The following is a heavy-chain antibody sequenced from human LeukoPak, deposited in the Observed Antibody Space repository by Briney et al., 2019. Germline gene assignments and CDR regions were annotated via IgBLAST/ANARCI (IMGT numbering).Heavy chain of an antibody. D-gene: IGHD1-26*01. CDR3: ARVIPYSGSYSGYYFDY. V-gene: IGHV4-39*07. CDR2: IYYSGST. CDR1: GGSISSSSYY. J-gene: IGHJ4*02. Sequence: SETLSLTCTVSGGSISSSSYYWGWIRQPPGKGLEWIGSIYYSGSTYYNPSLKSRVTISVDTSKNQFSLKLSSVTAADTAVYYCARVIPYSGSYSGYYFDYWGQGTLVTVSS.